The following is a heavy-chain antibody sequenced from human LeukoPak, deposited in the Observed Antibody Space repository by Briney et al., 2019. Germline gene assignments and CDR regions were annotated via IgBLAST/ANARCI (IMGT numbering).Heavy chain of an antibody. J-gene: IGHJ3*02. CDR2: INPNSGGA. V-gene: IGHV1-2*02. Sequence: ASVKVSCKTSGYTVTGYYMHWVRQAPGQGLEWMGWINPNSGGANYAQKFQGRVTMTRDTSISTAYMELSRLRSDDTAVYYCTIEAYSSSPSPLDAFDIWGQGTMVTVSS. CDR1: GYTVTGYY. CDR3: TIEAYSSSPSPLDAFDI. D-gene: IGHD6-6*01.